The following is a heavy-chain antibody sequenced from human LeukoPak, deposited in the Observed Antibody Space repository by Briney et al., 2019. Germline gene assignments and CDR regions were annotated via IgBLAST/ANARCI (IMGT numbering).Heavy chain of an antibody. CDR2: INSDGSST. CDR1: GFTFSSYW. J-gene: IGHJ3*02. Sequence: GGSLRLSCAASGFTFSSYWMHWVRQAPGQGLVWVSRINSDGSSTSYADSVKGRFTISRDNAKNTLYLQMNSLRAEDTPVYYCAIQYYYDSSGYYPDAFDIWGQGTMVTVSS. V-gene: IGHV3-74*01. CDR3: AIQYYYDSSGYYPDAFDI. D-gene: IGHD3-22*01.